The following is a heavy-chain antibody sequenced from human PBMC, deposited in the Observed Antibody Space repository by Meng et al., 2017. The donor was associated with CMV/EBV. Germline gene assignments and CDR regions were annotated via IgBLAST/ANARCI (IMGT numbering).Heavy chain of an antibody. CDR3: ARGRPGGNWAPSIAARPNNWFDP. D-gene: IGHD6-6*01. CDR2: INHSGST. CDR1: GGSFSGYY. Sequence: SETLSLTCAVYGGSFSGYYWSWIRQPPGKGLEWIGEINHSGSTNYNPSLKSRVTISVDTSKNQFSLKLSSATAADTAVYYCARGRPGGNWAPSIAARPNNWFDPWGQGTLVTVSS. J-gene: IGHJ5*02. V-gene: IGHV4-34*01.